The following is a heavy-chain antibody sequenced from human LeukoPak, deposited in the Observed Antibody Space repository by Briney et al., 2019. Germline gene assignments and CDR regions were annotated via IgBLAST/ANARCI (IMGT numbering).Heavy chain of an antibody. Sequence: ASVKVSCKASGYTFTDFGITWVRQAPGQGLEWMGWISAYNGNTNYAQKFQGRVTMTTDTSTRTAYMELRSLRSDDTAVYYCARGPRYSPEYWGQGSLVTVSS. D-gene: IGHD1-1*01. CDR3: ARGPRYSPEY. J-gene: IGHJ4*02. CDR1: GYTFTDFG. CDR2: ISAYNGNT. V-gene: IGHV1-18*01.